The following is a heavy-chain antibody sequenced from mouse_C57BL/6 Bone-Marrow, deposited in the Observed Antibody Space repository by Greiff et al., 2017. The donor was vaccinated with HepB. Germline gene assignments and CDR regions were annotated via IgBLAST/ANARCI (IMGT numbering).Heavy chain of an antibody. CDR1: GYTFTSYW. V-gene: IGHV1-61*01. J-gene: IGHJ2*01. CDR2: IYSSDSET. D-gene: IGHD2-5*01. CDR3: ASGDYSNYVFYD. Sequence: QVQLQQPGAELVRPGSSVKLSCKASGYTFTSYWMDWVKQRPGHGLEWIGNIYSSDSETYYNQKFKDKDTLTVDKSTSTDYMQLSSLTSEDSAVSYCASGDYSNYVFYDWGQGTTLTVSS.